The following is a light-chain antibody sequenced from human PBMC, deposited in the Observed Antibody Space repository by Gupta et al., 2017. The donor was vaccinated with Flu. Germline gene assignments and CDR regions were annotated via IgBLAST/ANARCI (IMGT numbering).Light chain of an antibody. CDR3: AAWDDSLSAEV. Sequence: RVTISCSGSSSNIGSNYVHWYKLLPGTAPQLLIYKKNQRPSGVPDRFSGSKSATSASLAISGLRSEDEVDYYCAAWDDSLSAEVFGAGTKLTVI. J-gene: IGLJ3*02. CDR1: SSNIGSNY. CDR2: KKN. V-gene: IGLV1-47*01.